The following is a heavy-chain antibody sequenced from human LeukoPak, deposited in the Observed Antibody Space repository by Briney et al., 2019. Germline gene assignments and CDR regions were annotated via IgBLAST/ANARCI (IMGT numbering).Heavy chain of an antibody. CDR2: IYSGGST. D-gene: IGHD2-15*01. CDR1: GFTFSSNY. CDR3: ARTMVAANYDAFDI. Sequence: PGGSLRLSCAASGFTFSSNYMSWVRQAPGKGLEWVSVIYSGGSTYYADSVKGRFTISRDNSKNTLYLQMNSLRAEDTAVYYCARTMVAANYDAFDIWGPGTMVTVSS. V-gene: IGHV3-53*01. J-gene: IGHJ3*02.